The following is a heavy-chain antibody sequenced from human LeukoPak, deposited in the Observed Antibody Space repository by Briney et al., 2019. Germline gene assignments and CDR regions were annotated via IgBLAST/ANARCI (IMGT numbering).Heavy chain of an antibody. V-gene: IGHV4-34*01. CDR3: ARGRGDYSPSVEVDY. CDR2: INHSGST. Sequence: PSETLSLTCAVYGGSFSGYYWSWIRQPPGKGLEWIGEINHSGSTNYNPSLKSRVTISVDTSKNQFFLKLSSVTAADTAVYYCARGRGDYSPSVEVDYWGQGTLVTVSS. CDR1: GGSFSGYY. D-gene: IGHD4-17*01. J-gene: IGHJ4*02.